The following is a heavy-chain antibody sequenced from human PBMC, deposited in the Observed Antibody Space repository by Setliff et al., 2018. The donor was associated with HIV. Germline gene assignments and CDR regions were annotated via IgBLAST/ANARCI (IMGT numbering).Heavy chain of an antibody. Sequence: SETLSLTCTVSGGSISSSSYYWGWIRQPPGKGLEWIGSIYYSGSTYYNPSLKSRVTISVDMSKNQFSLKLSSVTAADTAVYYCAGGPGYCSGGTCYPGGWFDPWGQGTLVTVSS. D-gene: IGHD2-15*01. J-gene: IGHJ5*02. V-gene: IGHV4-39*07. CDR3: AGGPGYCSGGTCYPGGWFDP. CDR1: GGSISSSSYY. CDR2: IYYSGST.